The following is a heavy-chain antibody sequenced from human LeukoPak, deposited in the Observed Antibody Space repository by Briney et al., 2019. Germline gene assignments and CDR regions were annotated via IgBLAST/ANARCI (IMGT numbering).Heavy chain of an antibody. V-gene: IGHV1-18*01. CDR3: ARPRRGSSWYDY. Sequence: ASVKVSCKASGYTFTSYGISWVRQAPGQGLEWMGWISAYNGNTNYAQKLQGRVTMTTDTSTSTAYMELSRLRSDDTAVYYCARPRRGSSWYDYWGQGTLVTVSS. CDR1: GYTFTSYG. D-gene: IGHD6-13*01. CDR2: ISAYNGNT. J-gene: IGHJ4*02.